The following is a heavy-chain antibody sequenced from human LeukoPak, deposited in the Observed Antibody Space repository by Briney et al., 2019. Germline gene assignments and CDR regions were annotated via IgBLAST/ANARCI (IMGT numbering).Heavy chain of an antibody. Sequence: PSQTLSLTCTVSGGSISSGGYYWSWIRQPPGKGLEWIGYIYHSGSTYYNPSLKSRVTISVDRSKNQFSLKLSSVTAADTAVYYCASLNTSLDSSSCSRDAWSAYGMDVWGQGTTVTVSS. CDR2: IYHSGST. D-gene: IGHD6-13*01. CDR3: ASLNTSLDSSSCSRDAWSAYGMDV. CDR1: GGSISSGGYY. J-gene: IGHJ6*02. V-gene: IGHV4-30-2*01.